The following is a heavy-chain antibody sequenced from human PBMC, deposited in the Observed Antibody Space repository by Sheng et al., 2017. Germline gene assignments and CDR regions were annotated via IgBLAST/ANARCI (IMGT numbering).Heavy chain of an antibody. CDR1: GFTFSSYE. CDR3: ATTTTPYCGGDCYYSDAFDI. CDR2: ISSSGSTI. J-gene: IGHJ3*02. D-gene: IGHD2-21*02. V-gene: IGHV3-48*03. Sequence: EVQLVESGGGLVQPGGSLRLSCAASGFTFSSYEMNWVRQAPGKGLEWVSYISSSGSTIYYADSVKGRFTISRDNAKNSLYLQMNSLRAEDTAVYYCATTTTPYCGGDCYYSDAFDIWGQGTMVTVSS.